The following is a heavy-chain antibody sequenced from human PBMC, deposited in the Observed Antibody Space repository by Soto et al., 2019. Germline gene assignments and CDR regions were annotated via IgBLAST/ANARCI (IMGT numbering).Heavy chain of an antibody. J-gene: IGHJ3*02. CDR2: IWYDGTSK. V-gene: IGHV3-33*01. CDR3: ARTPLTSDAFDI. D-gene: IGHD3-16*01. CDR1: GFTFSTYG. Sequence: QVQLVESGGGVVQPGRSLKLSCAASGFTFSTYGMHWVRQAPGKGLEWVAVIWYDGTSKFYADFVKGRFTISRDNSNNTLYLQLNSLRPDDTAVYYCARTPLTSDAFDIWGQGTRVNVSS.